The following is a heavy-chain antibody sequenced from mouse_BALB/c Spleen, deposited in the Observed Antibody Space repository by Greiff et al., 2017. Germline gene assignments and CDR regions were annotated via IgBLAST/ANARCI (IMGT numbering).Heavy chain of an antibody. CDR1: GFTFSSFG. Sequence: DVMLVESGGGLVQPGGSRKLSCAASGFTFSSFGMHWVRQAPEKGLEWVAYISSGSSTIYYADTVKGRFTISRDNPKNTLFLQMTSLRSEDTAMYYCARATYYDYDDGPLDYWGQGTTLTVSS. CDR2: ISSGSSTI. V-gene: IGHV5-17*02. CDR3: ARATYYDYDDGPLDY. D-gene: IGHD2-4*01. J-gene: IGHJ2*01.